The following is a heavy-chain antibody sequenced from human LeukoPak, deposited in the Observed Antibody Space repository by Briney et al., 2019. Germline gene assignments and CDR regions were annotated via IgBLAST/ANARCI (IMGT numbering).Heavy chain of an antibody. Sequence: PSETLSLTCTVSGGSISSSSYYGGWIRQPPGKGLEWIGSIYYSGNTYYNPSLKSRVTISVDTSKNQFSLKLSSVTAADTAVYYCARLFSSIWYRGAFDLSGQGSMVTVSS. CDR3: ARLFSSIWYRGAFDL. V-gene: IGHV4-39*01. D-gene: IGHD6-13*01. J-gene: IGHJ3*01. CDR1: GGSISSSSYY. CDR2: IYYSGNT.